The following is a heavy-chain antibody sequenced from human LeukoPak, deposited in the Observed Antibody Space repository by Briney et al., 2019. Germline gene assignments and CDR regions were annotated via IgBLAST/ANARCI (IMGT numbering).Heavy chain of an antibody. J-gene: IGHJ4*02. V-gene: IGHV3-7*03. CDR3: ARLKGTTSVFDY. Sequence: PGGSLRLSCVASGFTFSRHWMTWVRQALGKGLEWLANINPDGGDKFYLDSVKGRFTMSRDNDWNTLYLQMDSLRANDTAVYYCARLKGTTSVFDYWGQGTLVTVSS. CDR1: GFTFSRHW. D-gene: IGHD4-17*01. CDR2: INPDGGDK.